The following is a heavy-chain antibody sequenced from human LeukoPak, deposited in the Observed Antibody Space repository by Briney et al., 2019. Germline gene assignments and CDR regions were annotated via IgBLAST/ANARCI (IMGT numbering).Heavy chain of an antibody. J-gene: IGHJ5*02. Sequence: SGPTLVHPTRTLTLTCAFSGFPLRTSGGGVGWIRQPPGKALEWLSLIYWDDDKRYSPSLKSRLNITKDTSQQQVVLTTTDMDPVYTATYYCAHTYTAMVYNWFDPWGQGTLVTVA. CDR2: IYWDDDK. CDR1: GFPLRTSGGG. D-gene: IGHD5-18*01. CDR3: AHTYTAMVYNWFDP. V-gene: IGHV2-5*02.